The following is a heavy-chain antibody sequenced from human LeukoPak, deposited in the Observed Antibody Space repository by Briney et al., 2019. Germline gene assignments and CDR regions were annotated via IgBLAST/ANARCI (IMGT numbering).Heavy chain of an antibody. CDR1: GFTFSSYA. CDR2: ISSNGVST. D-gene: IGHD1-26*01. V-gene: IGHV3-64*01. CDR3: ARRPDSGSYYVDF. Sequence: GGSLRLSCAASGFTFSSYAMHWVRQVPGKGLEYVSAISSNGVSTDYANSVKGRFTVSRDNSKNTLYLQMGSLRAEDMAVYYCARRPDSGSYYVDFWGQGTLVTVSS. J-gene: IGHJ4*02.